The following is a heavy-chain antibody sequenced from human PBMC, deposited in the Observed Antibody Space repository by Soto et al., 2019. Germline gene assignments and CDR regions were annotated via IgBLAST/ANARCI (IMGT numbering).Heavy chain of an antibody. V-gene: IGHV1-46*03. D-gene: IGHD3-10*01. CDR1: GYTFTRYY. CDR3: ARDLKLLWFGEALSGSFDY. CDR2: INPSGGST. Sequence: ASVKVSCKASGYTFTRYYMHWVRQAPGQGLEWMGIINPSGGSTSYAQKFQGRVTMTRDTSTSTVYMELSSLRSEDTAVYYCARDLKLLWFGEALSGSFDYWGQGTLVTVSS. J-gene: IGHJ4*02.